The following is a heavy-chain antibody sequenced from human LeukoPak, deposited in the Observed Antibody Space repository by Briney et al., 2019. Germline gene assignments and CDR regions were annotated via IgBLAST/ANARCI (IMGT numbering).Heavy chain of an antibody. D-gene: IGHD5-18*01. CDR3: ARAQGGYSYGPVDY. CDR2: IYTSGST. CDR1: GGSISSGSYY. J-gene: IGHJ4*02. Sequence: SQTLSLTCTVSGGSISSGSYYWSWIRQPAGKGLEWIGRIYTSGSTNYNPSLKSRVTISVDTSKNQFSLKLSSVTAADTAVYYCARAQGGYSYGPVDYWGQGTLVTVSS. V-gene: IGHV4-61*02.